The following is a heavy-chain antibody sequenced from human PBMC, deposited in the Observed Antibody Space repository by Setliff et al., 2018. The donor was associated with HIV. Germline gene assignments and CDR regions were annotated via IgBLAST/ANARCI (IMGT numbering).Heavy chain of an antibody. D-gene: IGHD3-10*01. J-gene: IGHJ6*03. CDR2: MNPNSGDT. Sequence: ASVKVSCKASGYTLTSYEINWVRQATGQGLEWMGWMNPNSGDTGYAQKFQGRVTMTRNTSISTAFMELSSLRSEDTAVYYCARGRSLVRGSGSPEYYSMDVWGKGTTVTVSS. CDR3: ARGRSLVRGSGSPEYYSMDV. V-gene: IGHV1-8*02. CDR1: GYTLTSYE.